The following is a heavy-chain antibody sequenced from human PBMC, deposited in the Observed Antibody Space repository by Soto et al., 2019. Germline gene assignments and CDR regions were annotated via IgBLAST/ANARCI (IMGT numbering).Heavy chain of an antibody. J-gene: IGHJ5*02. D-gene: IGHD3-22*01. CDR3: TPEYYDSSGLLT. CDR1: GFTFNNAW. V-gene: IGHV3-15*07. Sequence: EVQLVESGGGLVKPGGSLRLSCVASGFTFNNAWMNWVRQAPGKGLEWVGRIKSETDGGTTDYVAPVKGRFTISRDDSKNTLHLQMNRLEAEDTAVYYCTPEYYDSSGLLTWGRGALVTVSS. CDR2: IKSETDGGTT.